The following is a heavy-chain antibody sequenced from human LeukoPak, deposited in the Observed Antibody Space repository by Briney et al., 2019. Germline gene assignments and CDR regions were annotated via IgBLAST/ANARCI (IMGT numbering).Heavy chain of an antibody. CDR1: GGSISSSGYY. J-gene: IGHJ3*02. CDR3: ARRGLSDWDRDAFDI. Sequence: SETLSLTCTVSGGSISSSGYYWGWIRQPPGKGLEWIGSIYYSGSTYYNPSLKSRVTISVDTSKNQFSLKLSSVTAADTAVYYCARRGLSDWDRDAFDIWGQGTMVTVSS. CDR2: IYYSGST. V-gene: IGHV4-39*01. D-gene: IGHD2-21*02.